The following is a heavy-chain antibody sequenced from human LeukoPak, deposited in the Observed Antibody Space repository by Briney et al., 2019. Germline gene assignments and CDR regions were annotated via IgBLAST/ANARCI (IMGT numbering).Heavy chain of an antibody. Sequence: GGSLRLSCAASGFTFSSYWTSWVRQAPGKGLEWVANIKQDGSEKYYVDSVKGRFTISRDNAKNSLYLQMNSLRAEDTAVYYCARFGWFYDILTGYLDYWGQGTLVTVSS. CDR3: ARFGWFYDILTGYLDY. CDR2: IKQDGSEK. J-gene: IGHJ4*02. V-gene: IGHV3-7*03. D-gene: IGHD3-9*01. CDR1: GFTFSSYW.